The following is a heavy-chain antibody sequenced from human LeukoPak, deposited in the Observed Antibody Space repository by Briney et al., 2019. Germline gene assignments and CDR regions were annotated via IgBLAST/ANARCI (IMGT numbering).Heavy chain of an antibody. Sequence: GGSLRLSCAASGFSFSGYAMSWVRQAQGKGLESVSAINTGGGGTLYADSFKVRFAISRDNSSNSQYMQMNSVKTEDTAVLYCATGGSGSRRTNSFDYWGQGTLVIVSS. CDR3: ATGGSGSRRTNSFDY. CDR1: GFSFSGYA. D-gene: IGHD3-10*01. CDR2: INTGGGGT. V-gene: IGHV3-23*01. J-gene: IGHJ4*02.